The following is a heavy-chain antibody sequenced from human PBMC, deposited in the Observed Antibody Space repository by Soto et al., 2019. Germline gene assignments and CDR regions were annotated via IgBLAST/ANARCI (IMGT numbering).Heavy chain of an antibody. J-gene: IGHJ6*02. CDR1: GFTFSSYG. D-gene: IGHD3-9*01. Sequence: QVQLVESGGGVVQPGRSLRLSCAASGFTFSSYGMHWVRQAPGKGLEWVAVIWYDGSNKYYADSVKGRFTISRDNSKNALYLRMNSLRAEDTAVYYCARDRAYDILTGYYSRYYGMDVWGQGTTVTVSS. CDR2: IWYDGSNK. CDR3: ARDRAYDILTGYYSRYYGMDV. V-gene: IGHV3-33*01.